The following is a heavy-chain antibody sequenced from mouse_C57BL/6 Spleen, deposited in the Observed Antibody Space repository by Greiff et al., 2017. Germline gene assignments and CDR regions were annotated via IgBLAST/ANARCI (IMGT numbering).Heavy chain of an antibody. D-gene: IGHD1-1*01. J-gene: IGHJ2*01. CDR3: ARHYYGSRGYYFDY. CDR2: INPYNGDT. CDR1: GYSFTGYF. V-gene: IGHV1-20*01. Sequence: EVQLQQSGPELVKPGDSVKISCKASGYSFTGYFMNWVMQSHGKSLEWIGRINPYNGDTFYNQKFKGKATLTVDKSSSTAHMELRSLTSEDSAVYYCARHYYGSRGYYFDYWGQGTTLTVSS.